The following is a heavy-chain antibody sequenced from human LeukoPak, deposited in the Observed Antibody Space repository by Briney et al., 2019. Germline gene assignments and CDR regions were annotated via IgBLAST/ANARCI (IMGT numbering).Heavy chain of an antibody. CDR2: IYHSGST. V-gene: IGHV4-4*02. CDR1: GGSISSSNW. D-gene: IGHD5-18*01. CDR3: ARARPSSGYSYGYPDY. Sequence: SETLSVTCAVSGGSISSSNWWSWVRQPPGKGLEWIGEIYHSGSTNYNPSLKSRVTISVDKSKNQFSLKLSSVTAADTAVYYCARARPSSGYSYGYPDYWGQGTLVTVSS. J-gene: IGHJ4*02.